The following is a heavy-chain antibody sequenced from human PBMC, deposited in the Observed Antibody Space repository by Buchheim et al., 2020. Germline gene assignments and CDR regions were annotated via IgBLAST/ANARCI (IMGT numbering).Heavy chain of an antibody. J-gene: IGHJ6*02. CDR1: GFTFSSYA. Sequence: QVQLVESGGGVVQPGRSLRLSCAASGFTFSSYAMHWVRQAPGKGLEWVAVISYEGSNKYYADTVKGRVTISRDNSKNTRYLQMNSRRAEDTAVYYCARARVPGRDYYYGMDVWGQGTT. V-gene: IGHV3-30*04. CDR2: ISYEGSNK. CDR3: ARARVPGRDYYYGMDV.